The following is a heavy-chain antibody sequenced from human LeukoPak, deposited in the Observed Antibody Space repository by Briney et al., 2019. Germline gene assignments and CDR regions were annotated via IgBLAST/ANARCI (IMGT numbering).Heavy chain of an antibody. D-gene: IGHD3-10*01. J-gene: IGHJ4*02. CDR3: GRVAHGLGSYWFDN. Sequence: SETLALICAVSGYSISSGYYWGWIRQPPGKGLEWIGHIYHCGSTYYTPAPKRRVTISVHTSKNQCSLKLSSVAAADTAVYDCGRVAHGLGSYWFDNWGQGTLVTVSS. V-gene: IGHV4-38-2*01. CDR2: IYHCGST. CDR1: GYSISSGYY.